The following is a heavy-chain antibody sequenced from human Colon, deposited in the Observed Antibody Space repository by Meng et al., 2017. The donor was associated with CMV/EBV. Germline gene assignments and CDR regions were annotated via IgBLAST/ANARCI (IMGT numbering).Heavy chain of an antibody. CDR2: ISSSGSTI. CDR1: GLNVRTKY. Sequence: GGSLRLSCAVSGLNVRTKYMSWIRQAPGKGLEWVSYISSSGSTIYYADSVKGRFTISRDNAKNSLYLQMNSLRAEDTAVYYCARGRQYQLPLDYWGQGTLVTVSS. V-gene: IGHV3-11*01. D-gene: IGHD2-2*01. J-gene: IGHJ4*02. CDR3: ARGRQYQLPLDY.